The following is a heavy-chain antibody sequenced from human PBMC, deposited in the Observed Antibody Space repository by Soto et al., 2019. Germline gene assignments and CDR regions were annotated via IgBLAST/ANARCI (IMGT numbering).Heavy chain of an antibody. J-gene: IGHJ6*02. CDR2: ISAYNGNT. CDR1: WLPLSRYC. Sequence: GPVEVSLQGSWLPLSRYCINWGRQAPGQGLEWMGWISAYNGNTNYAQKLQGRVTMTTDTSTSTAYMELRSLRSDDTAVYYCARRSYEPGNYYGMDVWGQGTTVTVSS. D-gene: IGHD5-18*01. V-gene: IGHV1-18*01. CDR3: ARRSYEPGNYYGMDV.